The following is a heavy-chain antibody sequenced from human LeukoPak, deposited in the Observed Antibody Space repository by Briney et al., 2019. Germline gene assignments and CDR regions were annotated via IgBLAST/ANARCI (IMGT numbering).Heavy chain of an antibody. CDR2: IYYTGNT. CDR3: ARHTAAAALDY. Sequence: SETLSLTCTVSGDSISSNTYYWGWIRQPPGKGLEWIGSIYYTGNTFYNPSLKSRVTISVDTSKNQFSLKLSSVTAADTAVYYCARHTAAAALDYWGQGTLVTVSS. J-gene: IGHJ4*02. V-gene: IGHV4-39*01. CDR1: GDSISSNTYY. D-gene: IGHD6-13*01.